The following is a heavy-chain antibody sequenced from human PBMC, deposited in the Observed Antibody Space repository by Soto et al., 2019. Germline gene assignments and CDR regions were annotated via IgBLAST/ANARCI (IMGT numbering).Heavy chain of an antibody. D-gene: IGHD6-19*01. CDR1: GGSFSGYF. V-gene: IGHV4-34*01. J-gene: IGHJ3*01. Sequence: LSLTCAVYGGSFSGYFWNWIRQTPGKGLEWIGKVNHNGRNNYNPSLKSRVTISLDMSKNQISLKLTSVTAADTAVYYCARGGSSDWQVAFDFWGQGTMVTVSS. CDR2: VNHNGRN. CDR3: ARGGSSDWQVAFDF.